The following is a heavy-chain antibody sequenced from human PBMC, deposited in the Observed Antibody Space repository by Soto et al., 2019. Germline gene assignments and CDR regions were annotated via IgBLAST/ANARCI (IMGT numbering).Heavy chain of an antibody. D-gene: IGHD4-4*01. CDR2: IYYSGST. V-gene: IGHV4-31*03. CDR1: GGSISSGGYY. CDR3: ARAGLYSNYSTPGLFTHNWFDP. J-gene: IGHJ5*02. Sequence: SETLSLTCTVSGGSISSGGYYWSWIRQHPGKGLEWIGYIYYSGSTYYNPSLKSRVTISVDTSKNQFSLKLSSVTAADTAVDYCARAGLYSNYSTPGLFTHNWFDPWGQGTLVTVSS.